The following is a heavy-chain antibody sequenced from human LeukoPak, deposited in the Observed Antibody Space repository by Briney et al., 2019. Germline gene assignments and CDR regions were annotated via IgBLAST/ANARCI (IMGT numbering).Heavy chain of an antibody. V-gene: IGHV3-74*01. J-gene: IGHJ4*02. CDR1: GFTFSSYW. CDR2: INSDASTT. Sequence: GGSLRLSCAASGFTFSSYWVHWVRQAPGKGLVWVSRINSDASTTSYADSVKGRFTISRDNAKNTLHLQMNSLRAEDTAVYYCTRVAGSGSVDWGQGTLVTVSS. CDR3: TRVAGSGSVD. D-gene: IGHD1-26*01.